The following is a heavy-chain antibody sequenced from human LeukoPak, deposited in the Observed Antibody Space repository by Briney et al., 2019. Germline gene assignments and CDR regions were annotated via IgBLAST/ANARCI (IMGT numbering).Heavy chain of an antibody. D-gene: IGHD3-3*01. CDR2: IYHSGST. J-gene: IGHJ6*03. CDR3: ARGGRFLEWFRPRDYYYYMDV. Sequence: SETLSLTCGVSGYSISSGYYWGWIRPPPGKGREWIGRIYHSGSTYYNPSLKSRVTISVDTSKNQFSLKLSSVPAADTAVYYCARGGRFLEWFRPRDYYYYMDVWGKGTTVTVSS. V-gene: IGHV4-38-2*01. CDR1: GYSISSGYY.